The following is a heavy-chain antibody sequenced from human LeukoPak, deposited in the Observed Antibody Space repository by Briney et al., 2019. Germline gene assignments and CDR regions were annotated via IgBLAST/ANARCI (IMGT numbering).Heavy chain of an antibody. V-gene: IGHV3-20*04. Sequence: PGGSLRLSCAASGFTFDDYGMSWVRQAPGKGLEWVSGINWNGGSTGYADSVKGRFTISRDNAKNSLYLQMNSLRAEDTPLYYCARACRFGEFFSHHYYYYYYMDVWGKGTTVTVSS. CDR1: GFTFDDYG. J-gene: IGHJ6*03. CDR2: INWNGGST. D-gene: IGHD3-10*01. CDR3: ARACRFGEFFSHHYYYYYYMDV.